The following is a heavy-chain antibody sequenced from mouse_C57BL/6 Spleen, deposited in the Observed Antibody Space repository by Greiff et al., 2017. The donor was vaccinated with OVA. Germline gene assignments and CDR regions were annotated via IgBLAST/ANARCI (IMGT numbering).Heavy chain of an antibody. V-gene: IGHV8-8*01. CDR3: ARTNDYRSRWFED. D-gene: IGHD1-1*01. CDR1: GFSLSTSGMG. CDR2: IYWDDDK. Sequence: QVTLKVPGPGILQPSQTLSLTCSFSGFSLSTSGMGVGWIRQPSGKGLEWLAHIYWDDDKYYNPSLKSRPTISKDTSRNQVFLKIANADTADTATEYCARTNDYRSRWFEDWGKGTTVTVSA. J-gene: IGHJ1*03.